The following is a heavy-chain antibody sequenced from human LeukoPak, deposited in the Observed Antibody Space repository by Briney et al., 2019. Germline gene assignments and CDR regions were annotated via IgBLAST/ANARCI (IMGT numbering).Heavy chain of an antibody. D-gene: IGHD1-26*01. CDR2: ISFAGTNK. Sequence: PGGALRLSCAPSVFTFSSYPLHWVRQAPGKGLEGVAVISFAGTNKYYADFVKGQFTISRDNSKNTLFLEMNTLRAEDAAVYYCARDAWVSYYSHGMDVWGQGTTVTVSS. V-gene: IGHV3-30-3*01. J-gene: IGHJ6*02. CDR3: ARDAWVSYYSHGMDV. CDR1: VFTFSSYP.